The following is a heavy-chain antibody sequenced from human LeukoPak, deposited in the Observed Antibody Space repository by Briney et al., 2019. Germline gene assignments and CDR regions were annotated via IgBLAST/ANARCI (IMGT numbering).Heavy chain of an antibody. CDR3: ARVGGASVGLIAVIATWWFAP. V-gene: IGHV1-2*06. D-gene: IGHD2-15*01. CDR2: ISPNSGGT. J-gene: IGHJ5*02. Sequence: ASVKVSCKASGYTFTDYYMHWVRQAPGQGLEWMGRISPNSGGTNYAQKFQGRVTMTSDTSINTAYTELSRLRSDDKAIYSCARVGGASVGLIAVIATWWFAPGGEGTVVIVSS. CDR1: GYTFTDYY.